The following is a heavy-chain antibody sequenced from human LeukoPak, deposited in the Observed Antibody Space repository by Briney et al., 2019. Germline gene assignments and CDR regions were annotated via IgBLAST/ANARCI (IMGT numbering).Heavy chain of an antibody. Sequence: PSLTLSLTCAVSGGSISSGGYSWSWIRQPPGKGLEWIGYIYHSGSTYYNPSLKSRVTISVDRSKNQFSLKLSSVTAADTAVYYCARFRGNDYGAFDYWGQGTLVTVSS. CDR3: ARFRGNDYGAFDY. D-gene: IGHD4-17*01. V-gene: IGHV4-30-2*01. CDR1: GGSISSGGYS. J-gene: IGHJ4*02. CDR2: IYHSGST.